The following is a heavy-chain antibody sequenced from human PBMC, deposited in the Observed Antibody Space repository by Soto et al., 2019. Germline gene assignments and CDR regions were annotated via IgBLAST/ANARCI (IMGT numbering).Heavy chain of an antibody. CDR3: ARLAYSSGWVDS. Sequence: EVQLVQSGAEVKKPGESLRISCKGSGYSFTTYWISWVRQTPGKGLEWMGRIDPSDSYTNYSPSFQGHVTFSADKSVTTAYLQWSSLEASGSAMYYCARLAYSSGWVDSWGQGTLVTVSS. J-gene: IGHJ4*02. CDR2: IDPSDSYT. D-gene: IGHD6-19*01. V-gene: IGHV5-10-1*03. CDR1: GYSFTTYW.